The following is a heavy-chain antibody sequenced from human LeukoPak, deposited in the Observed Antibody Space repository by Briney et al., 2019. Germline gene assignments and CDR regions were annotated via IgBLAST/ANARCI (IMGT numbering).Heavy chain of an antibody. V-gene: IGHV5-51*01. CDR1: GYSFTSYW. D-gene: IGHD2-2*02. Sequence: GESLKISRKGSGYSFTSYWIGWVRQMPGKGLEWMGIIYPGDSDTRYSPSFQGQVTISADKSISTAYLQWSSLKASDTAMYYCARRTHCSSTSCYKGTNWFDPWGQGTLVTVSS. J-gene: IGHJ5*02. CDR2: IYPGDSDT. CDR3: ARRTHCSSTSCYKGTNWFDP.